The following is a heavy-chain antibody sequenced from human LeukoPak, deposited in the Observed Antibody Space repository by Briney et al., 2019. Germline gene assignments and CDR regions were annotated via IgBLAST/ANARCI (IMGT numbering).Heavy chain of an antibody. CDR3: ASGYCSGGSCYPDY. D-gene: IGHD2-15*01. CDR2: IYHSGST. V-gene: IGHV4-39*07. J-gene: IGHJ4*02. CDR1: GGSISSSNYY. Sequence: SETLSLTCTVSGGSISSSNYYWGWIRQPPGKGLEWIGSIYHSGSTYYNPSLKSRVTISVDRSKNQFSLKLSSVTAADAAVYYCASGYCSGGSCYPDYWGQGTLVTVSS.